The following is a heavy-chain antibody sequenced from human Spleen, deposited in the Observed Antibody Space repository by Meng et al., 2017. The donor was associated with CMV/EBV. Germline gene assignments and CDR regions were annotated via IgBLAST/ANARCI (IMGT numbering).Heavy chain of an antibody. CDR2: IYFRGST. Sequence: SETLSLTCTVSGGSISSSNYFWGWIRQPPVKGLEWIGGIYFRGSTYYNPSLKSRVSISVDTSKNQFSLRLISVAAAVPAVYFCARDVQASDPTFGVGYGRNWFDPWGQGTLVTVSS. D-gene: IGHD3-3*01. CDR1: GGSISSSNYF. V-gene: IGHV4-39*07. J-gene: IGHJ5*02. CDR3: ARDVQASDPTFGVGYGRNWFDP.